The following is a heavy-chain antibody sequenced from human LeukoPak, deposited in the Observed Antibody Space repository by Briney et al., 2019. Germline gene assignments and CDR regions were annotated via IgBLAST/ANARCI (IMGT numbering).Heavy chain of an antibody. Sequence: ASVKVSCKASGYTFTSYYMHWVRQAPGQGLEWMGIINPSGGSTSYAQKFQGRVTMTRDTSTSTVYMELSSLRSEDTAVYYCASSNGYCSSTSCYNHAFDIWGQGTMVTVSP. J-gene: IGHJ3*02. CDR3: ASSNGYCSSTSCYNHAFDI. CDR2: INPSGGST. CDR1: GYTFTSYY. V-gene: IGHV1-46*03. D-gene: IGHD2-2*02.